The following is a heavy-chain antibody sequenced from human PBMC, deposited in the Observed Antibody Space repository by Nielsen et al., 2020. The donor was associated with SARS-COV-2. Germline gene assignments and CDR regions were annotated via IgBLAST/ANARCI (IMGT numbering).Heavy chain of an antibody. V-gene: IGHV5-51*01. Sequence: GESLKISCQGSGYSFTNYWIAWVRQMPGKGLEWMGIIYPGDSDTRYSPSFQGQVTISADKSISTAYLQWSSLKASDTAMYYCARHRGFGYDFWSGYSFDPWGQGTLVTVSS. D-gene: IGHD3-3*01. CDR2: IYPGDSDT. J-gene: IGHJ5*02. CDR3: ARHRGFGYDFWSGYSFDP. CDR1: GYSFTNYW.